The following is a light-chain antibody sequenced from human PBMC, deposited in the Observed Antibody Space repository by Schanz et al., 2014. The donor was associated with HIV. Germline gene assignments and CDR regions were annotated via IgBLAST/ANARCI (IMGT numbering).Light chain of an antibody. CDR2: EVN. J-gene: IGLJ2*01. CDR1: TSDIGGYNY. CDR3: TSYTTNRTVA. V-gene: IGLV2-8*01. Sequence: QSALTQPPSASGSPGQSVTISCTGTTSDIGGYNYVSWYQQHPDKAPQLLIYEVNMRPSGVPDRFSGSKSGNTASLTISGLQPDDEADYYCTSYTTNRTVAFGGGTKVTVL.